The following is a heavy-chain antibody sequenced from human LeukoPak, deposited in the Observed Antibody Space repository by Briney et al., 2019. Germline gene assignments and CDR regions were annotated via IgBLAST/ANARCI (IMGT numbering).Heavy chain of an antibody. CDR3: AREYSDEDWFDP. CDR2: IYYSGST. CDR1: GGSISSGDYY. J-gene: IGHJ5*02. D-gene: IGHD2-21*01. Sequence: SGTLSLTCTVSGGSISSGDYYWSWIRQPPGKGLEWIGYIYYSGSTYYNPSLKSRVTISVDTSKNQFSLKLSSVTAADTAVYYCAREYSDEDWFDPWGQGTLVTVSS. V-gene: IGHV4-30-4*01.